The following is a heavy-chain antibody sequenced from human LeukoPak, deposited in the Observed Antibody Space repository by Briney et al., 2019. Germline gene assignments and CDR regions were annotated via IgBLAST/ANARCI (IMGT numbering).Heavy chain of an antibody. CDR1: GGSISSGDYY. J-gene: IGHJ4*02. CDR2: IYYTGST. V-gene: IGHV4-61*02. CDR3: ASETGGPFDS. Sequence: SQTLSLTCTVSGGSISSGDYYWSWIRQPAGKGLELIGRIYYTGSTDYNPSLKSRVTILLDTSKNQFSLKVTAATAADTAVYYCASETGGPFDSWGQGALVTVSS. D-gene: IGHD2-15*01.